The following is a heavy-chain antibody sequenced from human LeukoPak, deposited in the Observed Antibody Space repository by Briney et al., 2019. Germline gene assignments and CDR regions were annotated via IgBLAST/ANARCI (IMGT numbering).Heavy chain of an antibody. V-gene: IGHV3-23*01. CDR2: LSGKGDT. J-gene: IGHJ4*02. D-gene: IGHD1-1*01. CDR3: AKASWVSNADEVL. Sequence: PGGSLRLSCAASGFTFSSYAMSWGREAPARGLEWVSSLSGKGDTFDADCVEGRFPLSRDDARTTVYLELYNLRVEDLAVYYCAKASWVSNADEVLWGQGTVVTVSS. CDR1: GFTFSSYA.